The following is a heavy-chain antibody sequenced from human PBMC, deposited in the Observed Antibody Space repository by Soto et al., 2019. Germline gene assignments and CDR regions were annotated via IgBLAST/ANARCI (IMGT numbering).Heavy chain of an antibody. CDR2: ISSSGRQT. V-gene: IGHV3-23*01. CDR1: GFTFSNYA. D-gene: IGHD3-3*01. CDR3: AKDRTTFGVINQYFFDS. J-gene: IGHJ4*02. Sequence: EVQLLESGGTLVQLGGSLRLSCAASGFTFSNYAMSWVRQAPGEGLEWVSAISSSGRQTYYADSVRGRFTILRDNSKNALYLQMSSLRAGDTAVYYCAKDRTTFGVINQYFFDSWGQGTLVAVSS.